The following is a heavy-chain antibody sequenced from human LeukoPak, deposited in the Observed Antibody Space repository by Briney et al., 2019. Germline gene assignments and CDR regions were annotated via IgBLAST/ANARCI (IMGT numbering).Heavy chain of an antibody. Sequence: GGSLRLSCAASGFTVSSNYMSWVRQAPGKGLEWVSAIYSGGSTYYADSVKGRFTISRDNSKNTLYLQMNSLRAEDTAVYYCARGSSSRYYYYYMDVWGKGTTVTVSS. CDR1: GFTVSSNY. J-gene: IGHJ6*03. CDR2: IYSGGST. V-gene: IGHV3-53*01. D-gene: IGHD6-6*01. CDR3: ARGSSSRYYYYYMDV.